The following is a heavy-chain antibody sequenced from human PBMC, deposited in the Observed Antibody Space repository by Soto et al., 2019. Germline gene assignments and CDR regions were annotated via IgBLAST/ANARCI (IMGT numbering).Heavy chain of an antibody. J-gene: IGHJ4*02. D-gene: IGHD3-10*01. CDR1: GYTFTSYG. CDR2: ISAHNGNT. Sequence: QVHLVQSGAEVKKPGASVKVSCKASGYTFTSYGITWVRQAPGQGLEWMGWISAHNGNTDYEQKLQGRVIVTRDTSTSTAYMELRSLRSDDTAVYYCARGRYGEYWGQGALVTVSS. V-gene: IGHV1-18*01. CDR3: ARGRYGEY.